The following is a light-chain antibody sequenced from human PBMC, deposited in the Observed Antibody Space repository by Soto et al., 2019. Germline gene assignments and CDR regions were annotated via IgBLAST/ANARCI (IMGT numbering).Light chain of an antibody. V-gene: IGLV2-14*01. CDR1: SSDIGAYNH. J-gene: IGLJ1*01. CDR2: SVS. CDR3: TSYTVRRSYV. Sequence: QSALTQPASVSGSPRQSITISCSGSSSDIGAYNHVAWFQQFPGKPPKLVIYSVSDRPSGVSYRFSGSKSGNTASLTISELQADDEADYDCTSYTVRRSYVFGTRTEVTVL.